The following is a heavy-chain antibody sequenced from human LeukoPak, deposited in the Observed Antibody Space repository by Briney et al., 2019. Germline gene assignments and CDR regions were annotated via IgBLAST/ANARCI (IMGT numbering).Heavy chain of an antibody. V-gene: IGHV1-2*02. CDR1: GYTFTGYY. CDR2: INPNSGGT. J-gene: IGHJ4*02. Sequence: ASVKVSCEASGYTFTGYYMHWVRQAPGQGLEWMGWINPNSGGTNYAQKFQGRVTMTRDTSISTAYMELSRLRSDDTAVYYCARDRGSGSYYKLGYWGQGTLVTVSS. CDR3: ARDRGSGSYYKLGY. D-gene: IGHD3-10*01.